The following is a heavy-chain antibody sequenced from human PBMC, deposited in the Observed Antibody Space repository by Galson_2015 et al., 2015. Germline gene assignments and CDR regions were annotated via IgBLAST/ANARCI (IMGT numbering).Heavy chain of an antibody. D-gene: IGHD5-18*01. Sequence: ETLSLTCTVSGYSISSGYNWGWIRQSPGKGLEWIGYIYHSGSTQYNPSLKSRVTISVDTSKNQFSLKLTSVTAADTAVYYCARMTAYWGQGTLVTVSS. CDR2: IYHSGST. CDR3: ARMTAY. CDR1: GYSISSGYN. J-gene: IGHJ4*02. V-gene: IGHV4-38-2*02.